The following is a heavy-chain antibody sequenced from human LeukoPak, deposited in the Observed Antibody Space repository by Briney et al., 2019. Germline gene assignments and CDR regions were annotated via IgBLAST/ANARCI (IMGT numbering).Heavy chain of an antibody. V-gene: IGHV3-21*01. Sequence: GGSLRLSCAASGFIFSSYGMSWVRQAPGKGLEWVSCISSSSSYIYYADSVKGRFTISRDNAKNSLYLQMNSLRAEDTAVYYCASPDSSGYYGRFDYWGQGTLVTVSS. J-gene: IGHJ4*02. CDR1: GFIFSSYG. CDR2: ISSSSSYI. D-gene: IGHD3-22*01. CDR3: ASPDSSGYYGRFDY.